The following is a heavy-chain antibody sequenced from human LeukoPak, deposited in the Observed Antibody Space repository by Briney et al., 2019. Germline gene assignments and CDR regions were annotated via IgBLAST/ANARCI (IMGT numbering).Heavy chain of an antibody. D-gene: IGHD3-22*01. CDR2: INHSGST. CDR1: GGSFSGYY. CDR3: ASTNYYDSSGYYHNWFDP. J-gene: IGHJ5*02. V-gene: IGHV4-34*01. Sequence: SETLSLTCAVYGGSFSGYYWSWIRQPPGKGLEWIGEINHSGSTNYNPSLKSRVTIPVDTSKNQFSLKLSSVTAADTAVYYCASTNYYDSSGYYHNWFDPWGQGTLVTVSS.